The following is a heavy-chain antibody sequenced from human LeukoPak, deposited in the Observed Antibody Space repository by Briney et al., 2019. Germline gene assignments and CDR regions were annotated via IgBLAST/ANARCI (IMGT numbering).Heavy chain of an antibody. CDR3: GRGEAAPINELLHP. CDR1: GYTLTDYY. V-gene: IGHV1-46*01. CDR2: INPNGGDT. J-gene: IGHJ5*02. Sequence: ASVNVSCKAFGYTLTDYYVHWVRQAPGQGLEWMGLINPNGGDTNYAQKFQGRVTMTRDTSTSKLYMELSNLISDDTAVYYCGRGEAAPINELLHPWGQGTLVTVSS. D-gene: IGHD1-7*01.